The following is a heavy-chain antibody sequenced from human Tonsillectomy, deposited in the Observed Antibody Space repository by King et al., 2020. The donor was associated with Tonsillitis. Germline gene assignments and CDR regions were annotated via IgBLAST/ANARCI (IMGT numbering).Heavy chain of an antibody. D-gene: IGHD3-3*01. CDR3: ARDQYYDFWSGLLY. CDR1: GFTFSSYG. CDR2: IWYDGSNK. V-gene: IGHV3-33*01. Sequence: QVQLVESGGGVVQPGRSLRLSCAASGFTFSSYGMHWVRQAPGKGLEWVAVIWYDGSNKYYADSVKGRFTISRDNSKNTLYLQMNSLSAEDTAVYYCARDQYYDFWSGLLYWGQGTLVTVSS. J-gene: IGHJ4*02.